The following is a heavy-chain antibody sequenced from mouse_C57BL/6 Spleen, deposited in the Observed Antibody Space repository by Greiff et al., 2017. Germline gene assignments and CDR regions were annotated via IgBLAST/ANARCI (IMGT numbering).Heavy chain of an antibody. Sequence: EVQVVESGGGLVKPGGSLKLSCAASGFTFSSYAMSWVRQTPETRLEWVATISDGGSYTYYPDNVKGRFTISRDNAKNNLYLQMSHLKSEDTAMYYCARDGGQDPYYFDYWGQGTTLTVSS. CDR1: GFTFSSYA. D-gene: IGHD3-3*01. J-gene: IGHJ2*01. CDR3: ARDGGQDPYYFDY. CDR2: ISDGGSYT. V-gene: IGHV5-4*01.